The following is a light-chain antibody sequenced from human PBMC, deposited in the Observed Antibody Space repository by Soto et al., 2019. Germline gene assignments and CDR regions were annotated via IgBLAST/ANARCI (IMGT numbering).Light chain of an antibody. CDR3: QQYDSPRGT. J-gene: IGKJ1*01. CDR2: DAS. Sequence: EIVLTQSPATLSLSPGERATLSCRASQSVSSYLAWYQQKPGQAPRLLIYDASNRATGIPARFTGSGSGTDFTLTISRLEPEDFAVYYCQQYDSPRGTFGQGTKVDIK. V-gene: IGKV3-11*01. CDR1: QSVSSY.